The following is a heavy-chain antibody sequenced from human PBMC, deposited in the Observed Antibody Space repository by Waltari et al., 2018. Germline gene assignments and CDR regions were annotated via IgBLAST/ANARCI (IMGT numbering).Heavy chain of an antibody. V-gene: IGHV1-69*01. CDR3: ARVRPFSGFDY. J-gene: IGHJ4*02. Sequence: QVQLVQSGAEVKKPGSSVTVSCKASGGPFSSYAFSWVRQAPGQGLEWRGGIIPIFGTANYAQKFQGRVTITADESTSTAYMELSSLRSEDTAVYYCARVRPFSGFDYWGQGTLVTVSS. CDR1: GGPFSSYA. D-gene: IGHD1-26*01. CDR2: IIPIFGTA.